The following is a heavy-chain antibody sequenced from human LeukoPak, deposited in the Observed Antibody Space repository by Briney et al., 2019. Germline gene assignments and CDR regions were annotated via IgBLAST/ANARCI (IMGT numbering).Heavy chain of an antibody. CDR3: ARDSGWHSDS. J-gene: IGHJ5*01. CDR1: GGSISSNKW. Sequence: PSGTLSLTCAVSGGSISSNKWWHWVRQAPGKGLEWIGEVYRSGTANYNPSLKNRVTISVDKSKNQFSLNLRSVTAADTAVYYCARDSGWHSDSWGQGTLVTVSS. V-gene: IGHV4-4*02. D-gene: IGHD6-19*01. CDR2: VYRSGTA.